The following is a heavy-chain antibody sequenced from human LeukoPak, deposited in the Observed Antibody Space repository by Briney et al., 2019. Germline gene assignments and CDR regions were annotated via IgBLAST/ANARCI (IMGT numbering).Heavy chain of an antibody. CDR1: GFRFGVND. J-gene: IGHJ4*02. CDR3: VKNGGTFDY. D-gene: IGHD2-8*01. CDR2: INGGGNDI. V-gene: IGHV3-23*01. Sequence: WGSLRLSCAASGFRFGVNDMTWVRQAPGKRLEWLSFINGGGNDINYADSVKGRFTISRDNSKSMIYLQMNSLRVEDTAVYYCVKNGGTFDYWGQGTLVTVSP.